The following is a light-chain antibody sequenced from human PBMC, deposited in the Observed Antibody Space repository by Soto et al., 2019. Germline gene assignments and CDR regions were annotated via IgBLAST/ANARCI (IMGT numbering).Light chain of an antibody. CDR3: QQYGSSPLT. CDR1: QSVRSNY. J-gene: IGKJ4*01. V-gene: IGKV3-20*01. Sequence: EIVLTQSPDTLSLSPGERATLSCRASQSVRSNYLAWYQQKPGQAPRFLIYDASSRATGIPDRFSGSGSGTDCNLTISRLEPEDFAVYYCQQYGSSPLTFGGGTKVEIK. CDR2: DAS.